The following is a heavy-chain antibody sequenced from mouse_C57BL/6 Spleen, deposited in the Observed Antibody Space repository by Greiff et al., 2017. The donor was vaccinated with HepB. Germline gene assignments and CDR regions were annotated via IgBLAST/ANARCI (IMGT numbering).Heavy chain of an antibody. D-gene: IGHD1-1*01. J-gene: IGHJ2*01. CDR1: GYTFTDYY. V-gene: IGHV1-26*01. Sequence: VQLQQSGPELVKPGASVKISCKASGYTFTDYYMNWVKQSHGKSLEWIGDINPNNGGTSYNQKFKGKATLTVDKSSSTAYMELRSLTSEDSAVYYCARGEHYGSPLDYWGQGTTLTVSS. CDR3: ARGEHYGSPLDY. CDR2: INPNNGGT.